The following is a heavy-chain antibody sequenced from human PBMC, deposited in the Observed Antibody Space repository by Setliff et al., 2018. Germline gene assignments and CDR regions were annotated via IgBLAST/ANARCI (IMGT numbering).Heavy chain of an antibody. J-gene: IGHJ6*03. V-gene: IGHV4-61*09. Sequence: SETLSLTCTVSGDSISSRPFYWGWFRQPAGKELEWIGQIYTSWSTIYNPSLKSRVTILLDTSKNQFSLTLTSVTAADTAVYYCARMTGFQYIYVWGKGTTVTVSS. CDR3: ARMTGFQYIYV. D-gene: IGHD3-3*01. CDR1: GDSISSRPFY. CDR2: IYTSWST.